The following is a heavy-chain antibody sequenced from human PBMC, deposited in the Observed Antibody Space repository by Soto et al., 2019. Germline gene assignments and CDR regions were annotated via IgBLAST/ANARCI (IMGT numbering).Heavy chain of an antibody. CDR2: INHSGST. CDR3: ARGWGRIFDY. Sequence: QAQLQQWGAGLLKPSETLSLTCAVYGGSFSGYYWSWIRQPPGKGLEWIGEINHSGSTNYNPSLKSRVTISEDTSKNQFSLKLSSVTAADTAVYYCARGWGRIFDYWGQGTLVTVSS. CDR1: GGSFSGYY. V-gene: IGHV4-34*01. J-gene: IGHJ4*02. D-gene: IGHD7-27*01.